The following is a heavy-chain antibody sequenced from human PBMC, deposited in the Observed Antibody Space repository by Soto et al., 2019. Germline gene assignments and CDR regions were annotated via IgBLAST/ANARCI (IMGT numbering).Heavy chain of an antibody. CDR1: GFTFSSYS. V-gene: IGHV3-21*01. CDR3: ASLLWFGELAKGPFGY. D-gene: IGHD3-10*01. J-gene: IGHJ4*02. CDR2: ISSSSYI. Sequence: PGGSLRLSCAASGFTFSSYSMNWVRQAPGKGLEWVSSISSSSYIYYADSVKGRFTISRDNAKNSLYLQMNSLRAEDTAVYYCASLLWFGELAKGPFGYWGQGTLVTVSS.